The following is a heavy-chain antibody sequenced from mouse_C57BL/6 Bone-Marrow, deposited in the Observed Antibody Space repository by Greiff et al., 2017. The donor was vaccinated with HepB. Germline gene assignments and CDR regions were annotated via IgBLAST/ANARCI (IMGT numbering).Heavy chain of an antibody. CDR2: ISSGGDYI. Sequence: EVQVVESGEGLVKPGGSLKLSCAASGFTFSSYAMSWVRQTPEKRLEWVAYISSGGDYIYYADTVKGRFTISRDNARNTLYLQMSSLKSEDTAMYYCTREGQLRLYYAMDYWGQGTSVTVSS. J-gene: IGHJ4*01. CDR3: TREGQLRLYYAMDY. CDR1: GFTFSSYA. V-gene: IGHV5-9-1*02. D-gene: IGHD3-2*02.